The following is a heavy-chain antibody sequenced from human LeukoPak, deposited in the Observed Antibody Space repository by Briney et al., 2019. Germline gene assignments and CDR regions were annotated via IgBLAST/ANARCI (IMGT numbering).Heavy chain of an antibody. CDR3: ARHLVAAAPDWFDP. CDR1: GGSISSSSYY. J-gene: IGHJ5*02. D-gene: IGHD6-13*01. V-gene: IGHV4-39*01. CDR2: IYYSGST. Sequence: PSETLSLTCTVSGGSISSSSYYWGWIRQPPGKGLEWIGSIYYSGSTYYNPSLKSRVTISVDTSKNQFSLKLSSVTAADTAVYYCARHLVAAAPDWFDPWGQGTLVTVSS.